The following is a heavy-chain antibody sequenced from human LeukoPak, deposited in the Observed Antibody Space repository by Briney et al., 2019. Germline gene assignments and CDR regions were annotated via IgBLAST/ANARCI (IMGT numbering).Heavy chain of an antibody. V-gene: IGHV1-69*05. CDR3: VRVEVRYGHFDY. J-gene: IGHJ4*02. CDR2: IIPIFGTA. D-gene: IGHD4-17*01. CDR1: GGTFSSYA. Sequence: SVKVSCKASGGTFSSYAISWVRQAPGQGLEWMGRIIPIFGTANYAQKFQGRVTITTDESTSTAYMELSSLRSEDTAVYYCVRVEVRYGHFDYWGQGTLVTVSS.